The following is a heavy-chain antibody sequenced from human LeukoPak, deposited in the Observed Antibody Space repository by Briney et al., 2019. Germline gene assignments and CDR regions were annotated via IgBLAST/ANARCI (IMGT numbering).Heavy chain of an antibody. D-gene: IGHD3-10*01. CDR2: ISWNSGSI. CDR1: GFTFDDYA. J-gene: IGHJ4*02. V-gene: IGHV3-9*01. Sequence: PGRSLRLSCAASGFTFDDYAMHWVRQAPGKGLEWVSGISWNSGSIGYADSVKGRFTISRDNAKNSLYLQMNSLRAEDTALYYCAKDTGAMVRGVPCDYWGQGTLVTVSS. CDR3: AKDTGAMVRGVPCDY.